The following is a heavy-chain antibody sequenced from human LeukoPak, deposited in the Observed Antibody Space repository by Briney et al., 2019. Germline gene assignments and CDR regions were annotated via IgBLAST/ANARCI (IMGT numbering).Heavy chain of an antibody. D-gene: IGHD6-19*01. V-gene: IGHV3-23*01. CDR3: AKDPPDIAVAGYFDY. J-gene: IGHJ4*02. Sequence: GGSLRLSCAASGFTFSTYATSWVRQAPGKGLEWVSTISGSGGSTYYADSVKGRFTISRDNSKNTLYLQMNSLRAEDTALYYCAKDPPDIAVAGYFDYWGQGTLVTVSS. CDR1: GFTFSTYA. CDR2: ISGSGGST.